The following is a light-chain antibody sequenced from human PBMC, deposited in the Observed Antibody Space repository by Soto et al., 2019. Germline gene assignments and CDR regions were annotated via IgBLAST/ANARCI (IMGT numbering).Light chain of an antibody. J-gene: IGKJ5*01. V-gene: IGKV3-11*01. CDR2: VAS. CDR3: QQRGT. CDR1: QSFSNY. Sequence: EMVLGPSPAALSLSPGERATLSCRASQSFSNYLAWYQQKPGQAPRLLISVASNRATGIPARFSGSGSGTDFTLTISSLESEDFAVYYCQQRGTFGQGTRLEIK.